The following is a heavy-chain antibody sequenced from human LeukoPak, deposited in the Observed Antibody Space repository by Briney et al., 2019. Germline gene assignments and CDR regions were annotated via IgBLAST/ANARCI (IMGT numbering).Heavy chain of an antibody. V-gene: IGHV4-4*02. CDR3: AREGGPYRPLDY. Sequence: SETLSLTCGVSGGSISSTNWWTWVRQPPGEGLEWIGEVHLSGRTNYNPSLESRVTMSVDMSENHISLKLTSVAAADTAVYYCAREGGPYRPLDYSGQGTLVTVSS. J-gene: IGHJ4*02. CDR2: VHLSGRT. CDR1: GGSISSTNW.